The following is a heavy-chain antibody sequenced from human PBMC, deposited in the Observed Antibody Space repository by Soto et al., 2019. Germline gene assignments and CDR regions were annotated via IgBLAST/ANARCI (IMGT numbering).Heavy chain of an antibody. CDR2: VYNSGST. V-gene: IGHV4-59*01. Sequence: PSETLSLTCTVSGGSISSYYWSWIRQPPGKGLEWIGYVYNSGSTNYNPSLKSRVTISVDTSKNQFSLKLTSLTAADTAVYYCARRTPGDYGDYYFDYWGQGILVTVSS. J-gene: IGHJ4*02. CDR3: ARRTPGDYGDYYFDY. D-gene: IGHD4-17*01. CDR1: GGSISSYY.